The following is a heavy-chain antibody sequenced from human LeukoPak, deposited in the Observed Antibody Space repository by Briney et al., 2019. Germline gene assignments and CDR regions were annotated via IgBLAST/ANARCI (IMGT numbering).Heavy chain of an antibody. J-gene: IGHJ4*02. CDR1: GFTFSDYW. D-gene: IGHD2-2*01. V-gene: IGHV3-7*01. CDR2: IKQDGSEK. CDR3: TRMVWRSRPFDY. Sequence: GGSLRLSCAASGFTFSDYWMSWVRQAPGKGLEWVANIKQDGSEKFYVDSVKGRFTISRDNAKNSVTLQMNSLRDEDTAVYYCTRMVWRSRPFDYWGQGTLVTVSS.